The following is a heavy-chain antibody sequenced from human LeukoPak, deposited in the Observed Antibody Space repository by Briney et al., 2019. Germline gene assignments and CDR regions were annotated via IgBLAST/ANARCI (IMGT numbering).Heavy chain of an antibody. CDR3: ARVGDCSSTSCYFYFDY. V-gene: IGHV3-48*03. CDR1: GFTFSSYE. D-gene: IGHD2-2*01. Sequence: PRGSLRLSCAASGFTFSSYEMNWVRQAPGKGLEWVSYISSSGSTIYYADSVKGRFTISRDNAKNSLYLQMNSLRAVDTAVYYCARVGDCSSTSCYFYFDYWGQGTLVTVSS. J-gene: IGHJ4*02. CDR2: ISSSGSTI.